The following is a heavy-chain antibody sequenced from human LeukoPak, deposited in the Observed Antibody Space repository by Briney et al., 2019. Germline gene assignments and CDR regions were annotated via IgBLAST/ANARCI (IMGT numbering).Heavy chain of an antibody. CDR2: TYCTVST. V-gene: IGHV4-39*07. D-gene: IGHD2-8*01. J-gene: IGHJ5*02. Sequence: PPQTRSLTSSLSAGSTTSRDYCWNWIRHPPVKGREWLGHTYCTVSTSYNPSLKSRVTFSVDTFKNQFSLHLSSVTAADRAVYYCAREYYCTSGVCWAFDPWGQGTLVTVSS. CDR1: AGSTTSRDYC. CDR3: AREYYCTSGVCWAFDP.